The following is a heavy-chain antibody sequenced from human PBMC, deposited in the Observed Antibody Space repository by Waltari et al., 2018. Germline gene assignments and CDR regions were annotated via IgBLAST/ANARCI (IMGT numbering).Heavy chain of an antibody. V-gene: IGHV4-59*09. J-gene: IGHJ6*02. CDR2: IYYSGST. CDR3: ARGGPRGAWSVYYDFWSGYYDSEAPNYGMDV. Sequence: GYIYYSGSTNYNPSLKSRVTISVDTSKNQFSLKLSSVTAADTAVYYCARGGPRGAWSVYYDFWSGYYDSEAPNYGMDVWGQGTTVTVSS. D-gene: IGHD3-3*01.